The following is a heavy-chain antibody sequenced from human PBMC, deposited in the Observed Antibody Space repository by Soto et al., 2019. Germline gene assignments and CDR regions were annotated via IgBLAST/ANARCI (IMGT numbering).Heavy chain of an antibody. D-gene: IGHD6-25*01. V-gene: IGHV3-30*03. CDR3: ARGGRQRPVPSGVTS. CDR1: GFTFSDYA. CDR2: VSHDGRNT. Sequence: VQLVESGGGVVQPGRSLRLSCAASGFTFSDYAMHWVRQAPGKGLEWVAVVSHDGRNTHYADSVKGRFTISRDSSKSRVYVEMTGPTAEDTALSYRARGGRQRPVPSGVTSWGQGALVTGSS. J-gene: IGHJ5*02.